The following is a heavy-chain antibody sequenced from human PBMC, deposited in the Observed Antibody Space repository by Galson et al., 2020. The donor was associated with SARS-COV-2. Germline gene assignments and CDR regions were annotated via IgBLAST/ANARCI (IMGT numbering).Heavy chain of an antibody. D-gene: IGHD2-2*01. Sequence: GGSLRLSCEASGFTFSDYSINWVRQAPGKGLEWVSSISSSSTYIYYTDSLKGRFTISRDNAKNSLFLQMNSLRAEDTAVYYCARAQSERYCSTTNCISRSWYVDLWGRGTLVTVAS. CDR1: GFTFSDYS. CDR2: ISSSSTYI. CDR3: ARAQSERYCSTTNCISRSWYVDL. V-gene: IGHV3-21*01. J-gene: IGHJ2*01.